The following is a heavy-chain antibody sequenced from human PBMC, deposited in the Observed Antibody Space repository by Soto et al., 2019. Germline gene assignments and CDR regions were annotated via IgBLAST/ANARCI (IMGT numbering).Heavy chain of an antibody. CDR3: AKGEAVAGTEFDY. V-gene: IGHV3-23*01. Sequence: EVQLLESGGGLVQPGGSLRRSCAASGFTFSTYAMSWVRQAPGRGLEWVSTISSADDTYYADSVKGRFTISRDNSKNTLYLQMNSLRGEDTAVYYCAKGEAVAGTEFDYWGQGTLVTVSS. D-gene: IGHD6-13*01. CDR1: GFTFSTYA. J-gene: IGHJ4*02. CDR2: ISSADDT.